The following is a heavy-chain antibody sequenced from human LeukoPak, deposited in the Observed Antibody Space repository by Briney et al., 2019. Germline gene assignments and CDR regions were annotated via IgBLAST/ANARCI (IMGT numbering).Heavy chain of an antibody. CDR1: GGSFSGYY. CDR2: INHSGST. Sequence: SETLSLTCAVYGGSFSGYYWSWIRQPPGKELEWIGEINHSGSTNYNPSLKSRVTISVDTSKNQFSLRLSSVTAADTAVYHCASGRAGARNWNPGYWGQGTLVTVSS. V-gene: IGHV4-34*01. CDR3: ASGRAGARNWNPGY. D-gene: IGHD1-1*01. J-gene: IGHJ4*02.